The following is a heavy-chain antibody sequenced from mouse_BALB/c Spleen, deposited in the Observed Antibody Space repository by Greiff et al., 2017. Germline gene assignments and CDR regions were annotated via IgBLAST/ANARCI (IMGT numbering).Heavy chain of an antibody. D-gene: IGHD1-1*01. CDR3: ARDNEALLLFDY. J-gene: IGHJ2*01. CDR2: IRNKANGYTT. V-gene: IGHV7-3*02. CDR1: GFTFTDYY. Sequence: EVKLVESGGGLVQPGGSLRLSCATSGFTFTDYYMSWVRQPPGKALEWLGFIRNKANGYTTEYSASVKGRFTISRDNSQSILYLQMNTLRAEDSATYYCARDNEALLLFDYWGQGTTLTVSS.